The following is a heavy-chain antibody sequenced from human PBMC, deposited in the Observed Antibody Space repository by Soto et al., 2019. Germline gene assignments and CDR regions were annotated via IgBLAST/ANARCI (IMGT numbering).Heavy chain of an antibody. V-gene: IGHV3-11*01. Sequence: GGSLRLSCAASGFTFSGFYMSWIRQAPGKGLEWVSYISDSGDTIYYADSVKGRFTISRDNAKNSVYLQMNSVRAEDTAVYYCAYQLWDFDIWGQGTMVTVSS. CDR2: ISDSGDTI. J-gene: IGHJ3*02. CDR3: AYQLWDFDI. D-gene: IGHD1-1*01. CDR1: GFTFSGFY.